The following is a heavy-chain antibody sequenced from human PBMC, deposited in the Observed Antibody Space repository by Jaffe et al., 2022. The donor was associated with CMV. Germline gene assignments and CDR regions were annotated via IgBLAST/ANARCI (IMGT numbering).Heavy chain of an antibody. J-gene: IGHJ5*02. CDR2: IYHSGST. V-gene: IGHV4-4*02. Sequence: QVQLQESGPGLVKPSGTLSLTCAVSGGSISSSNWWSWVRQPPGKGLEWIGEIYHSGSTNYNPSLKSRVTISVDKSKNQFSLKLSSVTAADTAVYYCARGSGLIVVVPAATGGWFDPWGQGTLVTVSS. D-gene: IGHD2-2*01. CDR1: GGSISSSNW. CDR3: ARGSGLIVVVPAATGGWFDP.